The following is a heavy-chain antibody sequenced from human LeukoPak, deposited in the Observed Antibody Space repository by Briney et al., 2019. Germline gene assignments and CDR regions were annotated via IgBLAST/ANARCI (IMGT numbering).Heavy chain of an antibody. CDR3: ARAVTLRGIDY. CDR2: MNPNSGNT. CDR1: GYTFTTYD. D-gene: IGHD1-26*01. V-gene: IGHV1-8*01. J-gene: IGHJ4*02. Sequence: ASVKVSCKASGYTFTTYDINWVREATGQGLEWMGWMNPNSGNTGYAQKFQGRVTMTRNTSISTAYMELSSLRSEDTAVYYCARAVTLRGIDYWGQGTLVTVSS.